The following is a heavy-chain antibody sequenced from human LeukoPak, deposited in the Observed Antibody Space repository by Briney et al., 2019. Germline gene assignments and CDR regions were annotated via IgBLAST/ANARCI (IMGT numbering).Heavy chain of an antibody. CDR2: INTNTGNP. J-gene: IGHJ6*02. CDR1: GYTFTSYA. CDR3: ARDFTIFEELIITGDENGLDV. V-gene: IGHV7-4-1*02. D-gene: IGHD3-3*01. Sequence: WASVKVSCKASGYTFTSYAMNWVRQAPGQGLEWMGWINTNTGNPTYAQGFTGHFVFSLDTSVSTAYLQISSLKAEDTAVYYCARDFTIFEELIITGDENGLDVWGQGTTVTVSS.